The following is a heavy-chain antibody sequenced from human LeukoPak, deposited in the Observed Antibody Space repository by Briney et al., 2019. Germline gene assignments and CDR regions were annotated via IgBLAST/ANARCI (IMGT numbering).Heavy chain of an antibody. V-gene: IGHV1-8*01. J-gene: IGHJ6*03. CDR2: MNPNSGNT. CDR3: ARVGYSSGWYGYYYYYYMTS. D-gene: IGHD6-19*01. CDR1: GYTFTSYD. Sequence: ASVKVSCKASGYTFTSYDINWVRQATGQGLEWMGWMNPNSGNTGYAQKFQGRVTMTRNTSISTAYMEQSSLRSEDTAVYYCARVGYSSGWYGYYYYYYMTSGAKGPRSPSP.